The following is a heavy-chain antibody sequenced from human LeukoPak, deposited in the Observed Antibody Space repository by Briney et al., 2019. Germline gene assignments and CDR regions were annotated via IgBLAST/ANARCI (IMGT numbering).Heavy chain of an antibody. V-gene: IGHV3-21*01. D-gene: IGHD6-19*01. CDR2: INGSSTYI. J-gene: IGHJ6*02. Sequence: GGSLRLSCAASGFTFSSYAMSWVRQAPGKGLEWVSFINGSSTYIQYAESVKGRFTISRDNAKNSLYLQMNSLRVEDTAVYYCARDQVYSSGDGMDVWGQGTTVTVSS. CDR1: GFTFSSYA. CDR3: ARDQVYSSGDGMDV.